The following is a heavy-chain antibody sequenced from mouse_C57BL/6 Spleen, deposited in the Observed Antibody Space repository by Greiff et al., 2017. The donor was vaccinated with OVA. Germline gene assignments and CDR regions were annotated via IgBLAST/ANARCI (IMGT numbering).Heavy chain of an antibody. CDR3: ARPLVSPGAMDY. V-gene: IGHV5-6*01. D-gene: IGHD2-2*01. CDR1: GFTFSSYG. CDR2: ISSGGSYT. J-gene: IGHJ4*01. Sequence: EVKVVESGGDLVKPGGSLKLSCAASGFTFSSYGMSWVRQTPDKRLEWVATISSGGSYTYYPDSVKGRFTISRDNAKNTLYLQMRSLKSEDTAMYYCARPLVSPGAMDYWGQGTSVTVSS.